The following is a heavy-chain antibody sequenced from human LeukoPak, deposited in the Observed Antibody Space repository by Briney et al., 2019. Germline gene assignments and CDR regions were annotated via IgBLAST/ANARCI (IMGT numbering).Heavy chain of an antibody. V-gene: IGHV1-2*02. CDR1: GYTLTGYY. CDR3: AKNPYEYYFDY. Sequence: GASVKVSCKASGYTLTGYYMHWVRLAPGQGLEWMGWINPSSGDTNYAQKFQGRVTMTRDTSISTAYMELSRLRSDDTAVYYCAKNPYEYYFDYWGQGTLVTVFS. CDR2: INPSSGDT. D-gene: IGHD5-12*01. J-gene: IGHJ4*02.